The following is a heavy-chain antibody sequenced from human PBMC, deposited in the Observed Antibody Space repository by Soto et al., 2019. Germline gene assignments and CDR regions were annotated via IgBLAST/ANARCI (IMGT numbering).Heavy chain of an antibody. CDR1: GYTFTSYG. CDR3: ARGYCSSTSCYRLFDP. CDR2: ISAYNGNT. Sequence: SVKVSCKASGYTFTSYGISWVRQAPGQGLEWMGWISAYNGNTNYAQKLQGRVTMTTDTSTSTAYMELRSLRSDDTAVYYCARGYCSSTSCYRLFDPWGQGTLVTVSS. D-gene: IGHD2-2*01. V-gene: IGHV1-18*01. J-gene: IGHJ5*02.